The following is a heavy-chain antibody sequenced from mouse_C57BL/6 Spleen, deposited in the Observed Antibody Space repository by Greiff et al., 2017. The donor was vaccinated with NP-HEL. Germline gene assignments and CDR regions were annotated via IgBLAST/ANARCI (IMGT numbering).Heavy chain of an antibody. V-gene: IGHV1-64*01. CDR1: GYTFTSYW. CDR3: AREGGDYGAMDY. Sequence: QVQLQQPGAELVKPGASVKLSCKASGYTFTSYWMHWVKQRPGQGLEWIGMIHPNSGSTNYNEKFKSKATLTVDKSSSTAYMQLSSLTSEDSAVYYCAREGGDYGAMDYWGQGTSVTVSS. CDR2: IHPNSGST. D-gene: IGHD2-4*01. J-gene: IGHJ4*01.